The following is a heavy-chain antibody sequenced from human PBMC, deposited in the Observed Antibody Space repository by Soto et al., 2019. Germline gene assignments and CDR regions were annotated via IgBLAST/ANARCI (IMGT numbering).Heavy chain of an antibody. J-gene: IGHJ6*02. D-gene: IGHD6-6*01. CDR1: GYTFSDYY. CDR2: INPNSGGT. CDR3: ATVLIPARPHYFHRMDV. V-gene: IGHV1-2*02. Sequence: EASVKVSCKTSGYTFSDYYLHWARQAPGQGLEWMGWINPNSGGTKYAQKFQGRVTLTRDTSISTAYMELSSLRSDDKAVYYCATVLIPARPHYFHRMDVWGQGTTVTVSS.